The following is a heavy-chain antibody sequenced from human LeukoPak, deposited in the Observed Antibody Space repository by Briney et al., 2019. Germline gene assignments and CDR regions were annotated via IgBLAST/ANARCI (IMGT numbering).Heavy chain of an antibody. Sequence: GGSLRLSCAASGFTFSSYEMHWVRQAPGKGLEWVSYISSSGSTKYYADSVKGRFTISQDDAKNSLYLQMNSLGAEDTAIYYCAREGIDSSGYSFDYWGQGTLVTVSS. CDR1: GFTFSSYE. CDR2: ISSSGSTK. D-gene: IGHD3-22*01. V-gene: IGHV3-48*03. J-gene: IGHJ4*02. CDR3: AREGIDSSGYSFDY.